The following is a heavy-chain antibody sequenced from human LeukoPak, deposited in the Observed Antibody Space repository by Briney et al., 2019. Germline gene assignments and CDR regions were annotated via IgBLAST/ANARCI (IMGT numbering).Heavy chain of an antibody. V-gene: IGHV3-73*01. CDR3: TRQAYYYDSSHMDV. Sequence: GGSLRLSCAASGFTFSGSAMHWVRQASGKGLEWVGRIRSKANSYATAYAASVKGRFTISRDDSKNTAYLQMNSLKTGDTAVYYCTRQAYYYDSSHMDVWGQGTTVTVSS. J-gene: IGHJ6*02. D-gene: IGHD3-22*01. CDR2: IRSKANSYAT. CDR1: GFTFSGSA.